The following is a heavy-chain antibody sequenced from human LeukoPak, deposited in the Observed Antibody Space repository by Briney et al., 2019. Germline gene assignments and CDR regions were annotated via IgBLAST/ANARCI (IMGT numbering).Heavy chain of an antibody. CDR2: ISGSGGST. Sequence: GGSLRLSCAASGFTFSSYAMSWVRQAPGKGLEWVSAISGSGGSTYYADSVKGRFTISRDNSKNTLYLQMNSLKTEDTAVYYCTTGAVAAGDYWGQGTLVTVSS. CDR1: GFTFSSYA. V-gene: IGHV3-23*01. D-gene: IGHD6-19*01. J-gene: IGHJ4*02. CDR3: TTGAVAAGDY.